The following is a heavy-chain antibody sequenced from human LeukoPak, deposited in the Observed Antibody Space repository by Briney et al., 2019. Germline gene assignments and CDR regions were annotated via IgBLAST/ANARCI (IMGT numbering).Heavy chain of an antibody. Sequence: SETLSLTCTVSGGSISSYYWSWIRQPPGKGLEWIGYIYYSGSTNYNPSLKSRVTISVDTSKNQFSLKLSSVTAADTAFYYCAKLLVDLSPGGNYVFDLWGPGTLVTVSS. CDR3: AKLLVDLSPGGNYVFDL. V-gene: IGHV4-59*01. CDR1: GGSISSYY. CDR2: IYYSGST. D-gene: IGHD4-23*01. J-gene: IGHJ4*02.